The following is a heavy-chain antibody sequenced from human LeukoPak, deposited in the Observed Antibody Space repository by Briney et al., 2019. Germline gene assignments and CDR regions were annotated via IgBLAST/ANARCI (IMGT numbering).Heavy chain of an antibody. D-gene: IGHD3-16*01. J-gene: IGHJ5*02. Sequence: PGGPLRLSCAASGFTFSSHSMHWVRQAPGKGLEWVGIIWHDGGTTYYGDSVRGRFTISRDNSKNTLDLQMSSLRDGDTAVCFCVRSQSAATYDAWGQGTLVTVSS. V-gene: IGHV3-33*01. CDR2: IWHDGGTT. CDR1: GFTFSSHS. CDR3: VRSQSAATYDA.